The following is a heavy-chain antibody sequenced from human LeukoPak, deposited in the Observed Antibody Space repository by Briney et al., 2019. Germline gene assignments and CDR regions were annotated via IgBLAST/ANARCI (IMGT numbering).Heavy chain of an antibody. J-gene: IGHJ4*02. CDR3: VRTPPNWGFDY. D-gene: IGHD7-27*01. Sequence: SVKVSCKASGGTFSSYAISWVRQAPGQGLEWMGGIIPIFGTANYAQKFQGRVTMTSDSSISTAYMELSSLRSEDTAIYYCVRTPPNWGFDYWGQGTLVTVSS. V-gene: IGHV1-69*05. CDR1: GGTFSSYA. CDR2: IIPIFGTA.